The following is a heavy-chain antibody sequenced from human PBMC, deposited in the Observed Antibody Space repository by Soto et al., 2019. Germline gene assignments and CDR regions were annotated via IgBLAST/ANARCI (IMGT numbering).Heavy chain of an antibody. CDR1: GYTFTGYY. CDR2: INPNSGGT. V-gene: IGHV1-2*04. CDR3: ARMAMYYYDSSGRIGGTSDAFDI. Sequence: ASVKVSCKASGYTFTGYYMHWVRQAPGQGLEWMGWINPNSGGTNYAQKFQGWVTMTRDTSISTAYMELSRLRSDDTAVYYCARMAMYYYDSSGRIGGTSDAFDIWGQGTMVTVSS. D-gene: IGHD3-22*01. J-gene: IGHJ3*02.